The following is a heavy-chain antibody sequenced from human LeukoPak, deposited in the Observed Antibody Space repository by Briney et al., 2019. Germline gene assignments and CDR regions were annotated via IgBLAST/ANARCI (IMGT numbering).Heavy chain of an antibody. CDR2: VSGSGCST. J-gene: IGHJ2*01. V-gene: IGHV3-23*01. CDR3: AKEAGPVVPAAMPDWYFDL. Sequence: SLSLSCAASGFTFSSYAMSWVRQAPGKGLEWVSAVSGSGCSTYYADYVKGRFTISRDNSKNTLYLQMNSLRAEDTAVYYCAKEAGPVVPAAMPDWYFDLWGRGTLVTVSS. D-gene: IGHD2-2*01. CDR1: GFTFSSYA.